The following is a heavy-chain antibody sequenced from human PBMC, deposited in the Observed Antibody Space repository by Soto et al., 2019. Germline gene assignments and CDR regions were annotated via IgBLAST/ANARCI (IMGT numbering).Heavy chain of an antibody. D-gene: IGHD4-4*01. Sequence: EVQLVESGGGLVKPGGSLRLSCEASGFTFSSYSMIWVRQAPGKGLEWVSSISTTSSYIYYADSVKGRFTISRDNAKNSLYLLMNSLRAEDTAVYYCAREGSLYNDYISKCADYWGQGTRVTVSS. CDR2: ISTTSSYI. J-gene: IGHJ4*02. CDR3: AREGSLYNDYISKCADY. V-gene: IGHV3-21*01. CDR1: GFTFSSYS.